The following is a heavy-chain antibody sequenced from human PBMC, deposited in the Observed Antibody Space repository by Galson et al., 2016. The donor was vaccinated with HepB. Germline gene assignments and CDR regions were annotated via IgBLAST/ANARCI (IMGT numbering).Heavy chain of an antibody. Sequence: LRLSCAASGFTFSDYYMAWIRQAPGKGLEWIGSIYYSGSTYYNPSLQSRVTISVDTSKNQFSLKMSSVTAADTAVYYCARRFRYTYGPPYGMDVWGQGTTVTVSS. D-gene: IGHD5-18*01. CDR3: ARRFRYTYGPPYGMDV. V-gene: IGHV4-39*01. CDR2: IYYSGST. J-gene: IGHJ6*02. CDR1: GFTFSDYY.